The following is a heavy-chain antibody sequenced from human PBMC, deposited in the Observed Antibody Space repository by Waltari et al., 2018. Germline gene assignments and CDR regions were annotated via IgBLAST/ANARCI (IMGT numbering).Heavy chain of an antibody. CDR2: IYTSGST. CDR3: ARATVTTVTIYYYYYMDV. D-gene: IGHD4-17*01. CDR1: GGSISSYY. J-gene: IGHJ6*03. V-gene: IGHV4-4*07. Sequence: QVQLQESGPGLVKPSETLSLTCPVPGGSISSYYWRWIRQPAGKGLEWIGRIYTSGSTNYNPSLKSRVTMSVDTSKNQFSLKLSSVTAADTAVYYCARATVTTVTIYYYYYMDVWGKGTTVTVSS.